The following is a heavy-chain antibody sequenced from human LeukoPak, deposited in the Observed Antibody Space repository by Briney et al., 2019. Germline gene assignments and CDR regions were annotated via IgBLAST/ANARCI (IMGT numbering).Heavy chain of an antibody. D-gene: IGHD3-16*01. CDR3: ARESGDYVKFDY. Sequence: ASQTLSLTCAISGDSVSTNFAAWNWLRQSPSRGLEWLGRTYYRSRWINEYAISVQSRITISPDTSKNQFSLQLNFVTPEDTAVYYRARESGDYVKFDYWGQGTLVTVSS. J-gene: IGHJ4*02. CDR1: GDSVSTNFAA. CDR2: TYYRSRWIN. V-gene: IGHV6-1*01.